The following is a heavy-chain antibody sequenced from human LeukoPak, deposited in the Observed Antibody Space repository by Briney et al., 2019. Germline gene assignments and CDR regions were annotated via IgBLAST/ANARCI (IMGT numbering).Heavy chain of an antibody. CDR1: GFXISSNY. J-gene: IGHJ4*02. V-gene: IGHV3-53*01. Sequence: GESLRLSCVASGFXISSNYMSWVRQAPGKGLEWVSIIYTGGSTYYADSVKGRFTISRDNSKDTLYLQMNSLTAADTAVYYCAKGGYISSWYYFDYWGQGTLVTVSS. CDR2: IYTGGST. D-gene: IGHD6-13*01. CDR3: AKGGYISSWYYFDY.